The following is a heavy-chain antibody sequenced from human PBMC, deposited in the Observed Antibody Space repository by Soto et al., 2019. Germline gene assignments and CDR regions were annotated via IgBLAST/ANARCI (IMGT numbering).Heavy chain of an antibody. Sequence: SETLSLTCAVYGGSFSGYYWSWIRQPPGKGLEWIGEINHSGSTNYNPSLKSRVTISVDTSKNQFSRKLSSVTAADTAVYYCARGIAAAHYDAFDIWGQGTMVTVSS. CDR1: GGSFSGYY. D-gene: IGHD6-13*01. V-gene: IGHV4-34*01. CDR3: ARGIAAAHYDAFDI. J-gene: IGHJ3*02. CDR2: INHSGST.